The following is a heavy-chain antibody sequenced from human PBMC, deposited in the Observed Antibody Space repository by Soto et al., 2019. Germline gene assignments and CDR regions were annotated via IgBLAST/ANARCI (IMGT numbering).Heavy chain of an antibody. Sequence: SVKVSCKASGGTFSSYAISWVRQAPGQGLEWMGGIIPIFGTANYAQKFQGRVTITADESTSTAYMELSSLGSEDTAVYYCARRLNDFWSGEDAFDIWGQGTMVTVSS. V-gene: IGHV1-69*13. CDR3: ARRLNDFWSGEDAFDI. CDR1: GGTFSSYA. CDR2: IIPIFGTA. J-gene: IGHJ3*02. D-gene: IGHD3-3*01.